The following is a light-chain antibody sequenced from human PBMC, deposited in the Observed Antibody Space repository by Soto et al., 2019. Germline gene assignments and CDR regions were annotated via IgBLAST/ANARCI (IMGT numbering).Light chain of an antibody. J-gene: IGLJ1*01. CDR3: SSYTSSSSYV. V-gene: IGLV2-14*01. CDR2: DVT. Sequence: QSALTQPASVSGSPGQSITISCTGTSSDVGGYKYVSRYQQHPDKAPKLIIYDVTNRPSGISNRFSGSKSGNTASLTISGLQAEDEADYYCSSYTSSSSYVFGTGTKVTVL. CDR1: SSDVGGYKY.